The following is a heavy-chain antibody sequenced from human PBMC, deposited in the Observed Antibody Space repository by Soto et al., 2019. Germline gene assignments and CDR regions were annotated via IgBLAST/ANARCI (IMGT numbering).Heavy chain of an antibody. Sequence: GGSLRLSCAASGFTFSSYAMSWVRQAPGKGLEWVSAISGSGGSTYYADSVKGRFTISRDNSKNTLYLQMNSLRAEDTAVYYCAKDNLYDILTGYPYCMDVWGKGTTVTVSS. CDR1: GFTFSSYA. CDR3: AKDNLYDILTGYPYCMDV. J-gene: IGHJ6*03. D-gene: IGHD3-9*01. CDR2: ISGSGGST. V-gene: IGHV3-23*01.